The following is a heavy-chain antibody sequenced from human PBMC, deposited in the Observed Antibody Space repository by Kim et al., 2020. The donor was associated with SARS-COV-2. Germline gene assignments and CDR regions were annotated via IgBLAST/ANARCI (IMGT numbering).Heavy chain of an antibody. CDR3: ARLVLDYGMDV. Sequence: SETLSLTCTVSGGSISSSSYYWGWIRQPPGKGLEWIGSIYYSGSTYYNPSLKSRVTISVDTSKNQFSLKLSSVTAADTAVYYCARLVLDYGMDVWGQGTTVTVSS. J-gene: IGHJ6*02. CDR1: GGSISSSSYY. CDR2: IYYSGST. V-gene: IGHV4-39*01. D-gene: IGHD2-2*01.